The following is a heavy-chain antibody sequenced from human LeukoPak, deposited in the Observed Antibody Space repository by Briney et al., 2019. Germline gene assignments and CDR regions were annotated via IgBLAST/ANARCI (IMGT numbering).Heavy chain of an antibody. Sequence: PGGSLRLSCAASGFTFSSYGMHWVRQAPGKGLGWVAFIRYDGSNKYYADSVKGRFTISRDNSKNTLYLQMNSLRAEDTAVYYCAKDEGSAGKIQFFDYWGQGTLVTVSS. D-gene: IGHD6-19*01. CDR1: GFTFSSYG. CDR3: AKDEGSAGKIQFFDY. CDR2: IRYDGSNK. J-gene: IGHJ4*02. V-gene: IGHV3-30*02.